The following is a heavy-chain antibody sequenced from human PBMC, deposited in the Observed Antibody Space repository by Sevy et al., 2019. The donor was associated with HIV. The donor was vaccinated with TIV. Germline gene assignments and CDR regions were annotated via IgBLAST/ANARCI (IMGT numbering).Heavy chain of an antibody. V-gene: IGHV3-7*01. D-gene: IGHD3-16*02. CDR2: IKQDGTDE. CDR1: GFTFSTYW. CDR3: ARALADWRSSHYSA. J-gene: IGHJ4*02. Sequence: GGSLRLSCAASGFTFSTYWMTWVRQAPGKGLEWVANIKQDGTDEEYVDSVKGRFTISRDNAKKTLYLRLDSLRAEDTAVYFCARALADWRSSHYSARGQGTLVTVSS.